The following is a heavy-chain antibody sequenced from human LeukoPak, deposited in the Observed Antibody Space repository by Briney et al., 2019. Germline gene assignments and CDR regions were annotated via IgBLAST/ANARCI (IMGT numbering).Heavy chain of an antibody. V-gene: IGHV3-66*01. Sequence: GGSLSLSCVASGVTVRSAYMSWVRQAPGKGLEWVSVIYRGGETYYADSVKGRFTISRDSSKNTLYLQMDSLRAEDTALYYCARDAPRSSSKFSSGYSLDYWGQGSPVTSSS. D-gene: IGHD3-22*01. CDR2: IYRGGET. CDR1: GVTVRSAY. CDR3: ARDAPRSSSKFSSGYSLDY. J-gene: IGHJ4*02.